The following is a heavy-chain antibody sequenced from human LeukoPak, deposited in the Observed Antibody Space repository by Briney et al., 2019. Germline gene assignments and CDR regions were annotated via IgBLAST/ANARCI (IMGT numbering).Heavy chain of an antibody. CDR2: ISGNGGRT. D-gene: IGHD3-22*01. Sequence: GGSLRLSCAASGFTFSNYAMSWVHQAPGKGLEWVSTISGNGGRTYFADSVKGRFTISRDNSKNTLYLQTNSLGAEDTAVYYCAKWPYYDSTGYYDYWGQGTLVTVSS. V-gene: IGHV3-23*01. CDR3: AKWPYYDSTGYYDY. CDR1: GFTFSNYA. J-gene: IGHJ4*02.